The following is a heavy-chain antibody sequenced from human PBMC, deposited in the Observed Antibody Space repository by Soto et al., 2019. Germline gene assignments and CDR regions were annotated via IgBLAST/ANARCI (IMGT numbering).Heavy chain of an antibody. CDR3: AKQGEMALQFALDY. Sequence: QVQLVQSGAEVKKPGSSVKVSCKVSGGTFSNYGINWVRQAPGQGLEWMGGIIPIYETTHYAEKFQGRVIITADKYTSTAYMELSSLRSEDTAVYYCAKQGEMALQFALDYWGQGTLVSVSS. J-gene: IGHJ4*02. CDR1: GGTFSNYG. D-gene: IGHD1-26*01. V-gene: IGHV1-69*14. CDR2: IIPIYETT.